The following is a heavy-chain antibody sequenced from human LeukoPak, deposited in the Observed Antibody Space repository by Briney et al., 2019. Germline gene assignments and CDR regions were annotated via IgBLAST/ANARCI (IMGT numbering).Heavy chain of an antibody. CDR1: GGSISSSSYY. J-gene: IGHJ4*02. CDR2: IYYSGST. V-gene: IGHV4-39*01. D-gene: IGHD5/OR15-5a*01. Sequence: SETLSLTCTVSGGSISSSSYYWGWIRQPPWKGLEWIGSIYYSGSTYYNPSLKSRVTISVDTSKNQFSLKLSSVTAADTAVYYCARLYVPTYLYFDYWGQGTLVTVSS. CDR3: ARLYVPTYLYFDY.